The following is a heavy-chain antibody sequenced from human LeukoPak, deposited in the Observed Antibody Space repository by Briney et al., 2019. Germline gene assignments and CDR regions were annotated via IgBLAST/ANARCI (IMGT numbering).Heavy chain of an antibody. CDR2: IIPIFGTA. D-gene: IGHD3-9*01. J-gene: IGHJ4*02. CDR1: GGTFSSYA. Sequence: GASVKVSCKASGGTFSSYAISWVRQAPGQGLEWMGGIIPIFGTANYAQKFQGRVTITTYESTSTAYMELSSLRSEDTAVYYCARAEYYDTLTGYYSDWGQGTLVTVSS. CDR3: ARAEYYDTLTGYYSD. V-gene: IGHV1-69*05.